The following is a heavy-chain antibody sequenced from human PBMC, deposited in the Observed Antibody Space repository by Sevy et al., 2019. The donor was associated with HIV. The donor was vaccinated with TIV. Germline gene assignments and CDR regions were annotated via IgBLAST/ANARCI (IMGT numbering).Heavy chain of an antibody. CDR1: GYTFTSYG. V-gene: IGHV1-18*01. D-gene: IGHD3-3*01. CDR3: ARCQLSRYYDFWSGYYTYFDY. J-gene: IGHJ4*02. Sequence: ASVKVSCKASGYTFTSYGISWVRQAPGQGLEWMGWISAYNGNTNYAQKVQGRVTMTTDTSTSTAYMELRSLRSDDTAGYYCARCQLSRYYDFWSGYYTYFDYWGQGTLVTVSS. CDR2: ISAYNGNT.